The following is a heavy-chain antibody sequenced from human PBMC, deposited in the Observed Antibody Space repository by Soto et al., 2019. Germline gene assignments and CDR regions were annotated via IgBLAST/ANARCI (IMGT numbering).Heavy chain of an antibody. CDR2: IYYSGST. CDR1: GGSIGSSSYY. V-gene: IGHV4-39*01. CDR3: ARHRAAVAGIDY. Sequence: PSETLPHTCTDSGGSIGSSSYYWGWIRQPPGKGLEWIGSIYYSGSTYYNPSLKSRVTISVDTSKNQFSLKLSSVTAADTAVYYCARHRAAVAGIDYWGQGTLVTVSS. J-gene: IGHJ4*02. D-gene: IGHD6-19*01.